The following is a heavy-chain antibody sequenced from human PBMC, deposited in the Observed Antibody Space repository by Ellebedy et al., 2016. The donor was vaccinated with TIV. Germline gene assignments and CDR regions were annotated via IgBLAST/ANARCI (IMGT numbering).Heavy chain of an antibody. CDR3: ARYHSDNRTMDV. V-gene: IGHV3-30*03. D-gene: IGHD5-24*01. Sequence: GESLKISCPASGFRFSDYGMHWVRQVPGKGLEWMTVITYDGSTKKYIDSVKGRFTISRDNSNNTLFLQMNSLRADDTAVYYFARYHSDNRTMDVWGQGTTVTVSS. CDR2: ITYDGSTK. J-gene: IGHJ6*02. CDR1: GFRFSDYG.